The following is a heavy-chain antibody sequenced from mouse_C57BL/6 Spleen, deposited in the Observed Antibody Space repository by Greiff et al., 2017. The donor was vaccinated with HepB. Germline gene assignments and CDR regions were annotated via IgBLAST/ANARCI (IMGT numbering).Heavy chain of an antibody. D-gene: IGHD1-1*01. CDR1: GYAFSSSW. V-gene: IGHV1-82*01. Sequence: QVQLQQSGPELVKPGASVKISCKASGYAFSSSWMNWVKQRPGKGLEWIGRIYPGDGDTNYNGKFKGKATLTADKSSSTAYMQLSSLTSEDSAVYFCARVGGSSRFDYWGQGTTLTVSS. J-gene: IGHJ2*01. CDR2: IYPGDGDT. CDR3: ARVGGSSRFDY.